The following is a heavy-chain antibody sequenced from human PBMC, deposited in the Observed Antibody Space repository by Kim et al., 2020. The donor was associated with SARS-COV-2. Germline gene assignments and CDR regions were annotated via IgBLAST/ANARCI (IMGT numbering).Heavy chain of an antibody. CDR3: AKDSGLYYDILTGFDY. D-gene: IGHD3-9*01. V-gene: IGHV3-9*01. J-gene: IGHJ4*02. Sequence: VKGRFTISRDNAKNSLYLQMDSLRADDTALYYCAKDSGLYYDILTGFDYWGQGTLVTVSS.